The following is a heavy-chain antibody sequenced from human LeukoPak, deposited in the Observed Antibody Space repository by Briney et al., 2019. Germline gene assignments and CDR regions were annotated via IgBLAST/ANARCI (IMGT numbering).Heavy chain of an antibody. Sequence: GGSLRLSCAASGFTFSSYAMSWVRQAPGNGLEWVSGISGSGGSTYYAGSVKGRFTISRDNSKNTLYLQMNSLRAEDTALYHCARDLGGYGDLWGQGTLVTVSS. CDR1: GFTFSSYA. CDR3: ARDLGGYGDL. D-gene: IGHD4-17*01. V-gene: IGHV3-23*01. CDR2: ISGSGGST. J-gene: IGHJ4*02.